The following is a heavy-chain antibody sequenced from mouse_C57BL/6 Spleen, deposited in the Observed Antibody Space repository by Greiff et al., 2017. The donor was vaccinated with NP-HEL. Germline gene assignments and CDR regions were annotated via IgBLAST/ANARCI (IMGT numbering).Heavy chain of an antibody. Sequence: EVMLVESGGGLVKPGGSLKLSCAASGFTFSDYGMHWVRQAPEKGLEWVAYISSGSSTIYYADTVKGRFPISRDNAKNTLFLQMTSLRSEDTAMYYCARRDPLYAMDYWGQGTSVTVSS. CDR3: ARRDPLYAMDY. V-gene: IGHV5-17*01. CDR1: GFTFSDYG. J-gene: IGHJ4*01. CDR2: ISSGSSTI.